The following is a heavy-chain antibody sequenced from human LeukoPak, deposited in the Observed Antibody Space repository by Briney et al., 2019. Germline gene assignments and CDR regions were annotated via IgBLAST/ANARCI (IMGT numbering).Heavy chain of an antibody. D-gene: IGHD1-26*01. CDR2: INPNSGGT. V-gene: IGHV1-2*02. CDR3: ARGRELLLAVGYYFDY. CDR1: GYTFTGYY. Sequence: ASVKVSCKASGYTFTGYYMHWVRQAPGQGLEWMGWINPNSGGTNYAQKFQGRVTMARDTSISTAYMELSGLRSDDTAVYYCARGRELLLAVGYYFDYWGQGTLVTVSS. J-gene: IGHJ4*02.